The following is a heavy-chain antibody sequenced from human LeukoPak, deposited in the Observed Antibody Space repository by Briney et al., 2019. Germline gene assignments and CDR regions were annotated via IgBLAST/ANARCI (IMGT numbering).Heavy chain of an antibody. V-gene: IGHV1-69*13. CDR2: IIPTFGTA. D-gene: IGHD5-18*01. J-gene: IGHJ4*02. CDR1: GDTFSSYA. Sequence: ASVKVSCKASGDTFSSYAISWVRQAPGQGLEWMGGIIPTFGTANYAQKFQGRVTITADESTSTAYMELSSLRSEDTAVYYCARFSTGYSYAPIDYWGQGTLVTASS. CDR3: ARFSTGYSYAPIDY.